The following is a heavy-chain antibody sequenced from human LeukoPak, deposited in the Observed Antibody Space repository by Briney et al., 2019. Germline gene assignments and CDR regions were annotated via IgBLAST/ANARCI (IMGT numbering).Heavy chain of an antibody. J-gene: IGHJ6*04. CDR1: GFTFRSYW. V-gene: IGHV3-7*01. CDR2: INQDGSEK. Sequence: GGSLRLSCADSGFTFRSYWMSWVRQAPGKGLEWVANINQDGSEKYYVDSVKGRFTISRDNAKSTLYLQMNSLRAEDTAVYYCARDRYYTIDVWGKGTTVTVSS. CDR3: ARDRYYTIDV. D-gene: IGHD3-3*01.